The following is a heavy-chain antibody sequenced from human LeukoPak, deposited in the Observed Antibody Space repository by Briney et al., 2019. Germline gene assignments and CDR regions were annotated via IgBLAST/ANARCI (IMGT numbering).Heavy chain of an antibody. CDR1: GSIFTSYW. CDR2: IYPGDSDT. V-gene: IGHV5-51*01. D-gene: IGHD6-19*01. Sequence: GASLQISCKGSGSIFTSYWIGWVRQLPGKGLEWMGIIYPGDSDTRYSPSFQGQVTISADKSISTAYLQWSSLKASDTAMYYCARPGADSSGWYTVDYWGQGTLVTVSS. CDR3: ARPGADSSGWYTVDY. J-gene: IGHJ4*02.